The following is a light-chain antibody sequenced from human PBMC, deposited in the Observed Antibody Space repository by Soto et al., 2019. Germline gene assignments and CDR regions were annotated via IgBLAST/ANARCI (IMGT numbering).Light chain of an antibody. CDR1: QTVNNNY. Sequence: EIVLTQSPGTLSLSPGERATLSCRASQTVNNNYLAWYQQRPGQAPRLLIYGASTRATGIPDRFSGSGSGTDFALIISRLEPEDFAVYYCQQYGSSLPITFGHGTKVDFK. V-gene: IGKV3-20*01. CDR2: GAS. J-gene: IGKJ3*01. CDR3: QQYGSSLPIT.